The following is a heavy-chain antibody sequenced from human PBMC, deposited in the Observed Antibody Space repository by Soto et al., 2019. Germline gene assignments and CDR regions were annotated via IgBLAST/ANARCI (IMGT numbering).Heavy chain of an antibody. J-gene: IGHJ4*02. CDR3: ARGERLLNAPLAR. CDR1: GFTFSDYW. CDR2: VKQDESEK. D-gene: IGHD3-3*01. Sequence: GGSLRLSCAASGFTFSDYWMTWVRQAPGKGLEWVANVKQDESEKYYVDSVKGRFTISRDNAQNSLYLQMNSLRAEDTAVYYCARGERLLNAPLARWGQGNLVTVSS. V-gene: IGHV3-7*01.